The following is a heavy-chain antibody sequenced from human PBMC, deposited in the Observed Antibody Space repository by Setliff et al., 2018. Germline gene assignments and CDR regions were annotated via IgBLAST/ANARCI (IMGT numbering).Heavy chain of an antibody. Sequence: SETLSLTCTASGGSISSYYWNWIRQPPGKGLEWIGYIYYSGSTNYNPSLKSRVTISVNTSKNQFSLKLSPVTAADTAVYYCARDGYFGSGTYNVWGQGTTVTVS. CDR2: IYYSGST. D-gene: IGHD3-10*01. CDR3: ARDGYFGSGTYNV. J-gene: IGHJ6*02. CDR1: GGSISSYY. V-gene: IGHV4-59*01.